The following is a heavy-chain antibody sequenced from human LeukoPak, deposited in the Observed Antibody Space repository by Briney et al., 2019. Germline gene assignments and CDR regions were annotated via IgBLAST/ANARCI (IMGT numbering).Heavy chain of an antibody. Sequence: GGSLRLSCAASGFAFGSYTMHWLRQAPGKGLEWVAFIRYDGSNKYYADSVKGRFTISRDNSKNTLYLQMNSLRAEDTAVYYCARAEDTAMATAFDYWGQGTLVTVSS. D-gene: IGHD5-18*01. CDR2: IRYDGSNK. CDR1: GFAFGSYT. J-gene: IGHJ4*02. CDR3: ARAEDTAMATAFDY. V-gene: IGHV3-30*02.